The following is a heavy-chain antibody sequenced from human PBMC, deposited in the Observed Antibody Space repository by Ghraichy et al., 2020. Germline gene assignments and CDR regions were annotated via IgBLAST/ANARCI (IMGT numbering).Heavy chain of an antibody. CDR3: ARVDSSGWYDDAFDI. CDR1: GGSISSYY. V-gene: IGHV4-4*07. D-gene: IGHD6-19*01. Sequence: LSLTCTVSGGSISSYYWSWIRQPAGKGLEWIGRIYTSGSTNYNPSLKSRVTMSVDTSKNQFSLKLSSVTAADTAVYYCARVDSSGWYDDAFDIWGQGTMVTVSS. CDR2: IYTSGST. J-gene: IGHJ3*02.